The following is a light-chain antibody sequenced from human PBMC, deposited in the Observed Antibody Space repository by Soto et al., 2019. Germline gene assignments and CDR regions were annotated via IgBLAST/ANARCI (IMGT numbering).Light chain of an antibody. CDR3: QHYNSYSEA. CDR2: KAS. J-gene: IGKJ1*01. Sequence: IQMTQSPSTLSGSVGDRVTITCRASQTISSWLAWYQQKPGKAPKLLIYKASTLKSGVPSRFSGSGSVTEFTLTISSLQPDDFATYYCQHYNSYSEAFGQGTKVDI. CDR1: QTISSW. V-gene: IGKV1-5*03.